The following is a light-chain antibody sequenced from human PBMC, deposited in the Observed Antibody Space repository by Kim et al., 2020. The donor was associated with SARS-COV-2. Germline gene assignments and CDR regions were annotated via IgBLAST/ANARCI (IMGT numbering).Light chain of an antibody. CDR2: LTS. Sequence: AIQVTQSPSSLSASVGDTVTITCRASQGIGRDLAWYQQKPGTAPTLLIFLTSKLHTGVPSRFSGSSSGADFTLTITSLQPEDFATYYCLQDYVFPWTFGQGTKVDIK. J-gene: IGKJ1*01. V-gene: IGKV1-6*01. CDR1: QGIGRD. CDR3: LQDYVFPWT.